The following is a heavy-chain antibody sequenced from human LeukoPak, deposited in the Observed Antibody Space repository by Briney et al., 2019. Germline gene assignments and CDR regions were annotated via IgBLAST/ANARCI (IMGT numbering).Heavy chain of an antibody. J-gene: IGHJ5*02. CDR1: GYIFTSYW. CDR2: IYPGDSDT. V-gene: IGHV5-51*01. CDR3: ARQRYYDSSGQFDP. D-gene: IGHD3-22*01. Sequence: GESLKISCKGSGYIFTSYWIGWVRQMPGKGLELMGIIYPGDSDTRYSPSFQGQVTISADKSISTAYLQWSSLKASDTAMYYCARQRYYDSSGQFDPWGQGTLVTVSS.